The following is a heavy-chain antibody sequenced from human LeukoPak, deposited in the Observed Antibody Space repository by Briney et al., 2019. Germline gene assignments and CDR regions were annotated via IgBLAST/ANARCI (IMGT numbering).Heavy chain of an antibody. J-gene: IGHJ4*02. CDR1: GGSISSGGYS. D-gene: IGHD3-10*01. Sequence: SQTLSLTCAVSGGSISSGGYSWSWIRQPPGKGLEWIGYIYHSGSTYYNPSLKSRVTISVDRSKNQFSLKLSSVTAADTAVYYCARASLWFGELLNPYYFDYWGQGTLVTVSS. CDR2: IYHSGST. V-gene: IGHV4-30-2*01. CDR3: ARASLWFGELLNPYYFDY.